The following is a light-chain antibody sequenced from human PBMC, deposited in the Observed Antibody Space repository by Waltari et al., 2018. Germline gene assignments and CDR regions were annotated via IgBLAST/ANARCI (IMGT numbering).Light chain of an antibody. J-gene: IGLJ2*01. CDR1: SSDIGGYNY. Sequence: QSALTQPRSVSGSPGQSVTLSCTGTSSDIGGYNYVSWYQQHPGKVPKLIIFDVTKRPSGAPDRFSGSKAGNTAYLTISGLHAGDEAVYFCCSYAGKYTSVFGAGTKVTVL. CDR2: DVT. CDR3: CSYAGKYTSV. V-gene: IGLV2-11*01.